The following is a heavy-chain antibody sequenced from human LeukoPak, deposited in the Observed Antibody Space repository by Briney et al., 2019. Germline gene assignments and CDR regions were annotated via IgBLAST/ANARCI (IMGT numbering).Heavy chain of an antibody. Sequence: PGGSLRLPCAATGLSVSSNFMSWVRQAPGKGLEWVSVIYGGGSTYYADSVKGRFTISRDTPKNTLYLQMNSLRVEDTAVYYCASWPVGWYGEDSWGQGTLVTVSS. CDR2: IYGGGST. CDR3: ASWPVGWYGEDS. CDR1: GLSVSSNF. J-gene: IGHJ4*02. D-gene: IGHD6-19*01. V-gene: IGHV3-53*01.